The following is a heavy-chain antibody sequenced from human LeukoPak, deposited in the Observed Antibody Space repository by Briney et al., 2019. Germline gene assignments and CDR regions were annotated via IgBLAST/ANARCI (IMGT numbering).Heavy chain of an antibody. CDR2: IYYSGST. CDR3: ARTAYYYDSSGRDYFDY. Sequence: SETLSLTCTVSGGSISSYYWSWIRQPPGKGLEWIGYIYYSGSTNYNPSLKSRVTISVDTSKNQFSLKLSSVTAADTAVYYCARTAYYYDSSGRDYFDYWGQGALVTVSS. V-gene: IGHV4-59*08. CDR1: GGSISSYY. J-gene: IGHJ4*02. D-gene: IGHD3-22*01.